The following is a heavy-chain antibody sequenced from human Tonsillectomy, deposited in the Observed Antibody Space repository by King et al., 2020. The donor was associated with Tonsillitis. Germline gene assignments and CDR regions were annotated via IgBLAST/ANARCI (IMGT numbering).Heavy chain of an antibody. V-gene: IGHV4-34*01. CDR1: GVSFSSYY. CDR3: ATPPYYYGTGDY. CDR2: INHSGST. J-gene: IGHJ4*02. D-gene: IGHD3-10*01. Sequence: VQLQQWGAGLLKPSETLSLTCTVYGVSFSSYYWSWIRQSPGKGLEWIGEINHSGSTNYNPSLKSRVTISVDTSKKQLSLKLSSVTAAVTAVYYCATPPYYYGTGDYWGQGTLVTVSS.